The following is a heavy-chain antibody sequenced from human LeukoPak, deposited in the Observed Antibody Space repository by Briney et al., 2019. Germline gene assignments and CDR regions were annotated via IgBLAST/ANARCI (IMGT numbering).Heavy chain of an antibody. Sequence: GSLRLSCAASGFTFSSYSMNWVRQAPGKGLEWIGSIYYSGSTYYNPSLKSRVTISVDTSKNQFSLKLSSVTAADTAVYYCAGTHSSQDFDPWGQGTLATVSS. CDR2: IYYSGST. CDR3: AGTHSSQDFDP. J-gene: IGHJ5*02. V-gene: IGHV4-39*07. CDR1: GFTFSSYS. D-gene: IGHD6-13*01.